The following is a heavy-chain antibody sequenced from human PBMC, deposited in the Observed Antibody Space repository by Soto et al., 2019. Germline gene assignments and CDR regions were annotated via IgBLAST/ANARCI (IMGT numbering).Heavy chain of an antibody. CDR2: IYYSGGT. V-gene: IGHV4-59*08. CDR3: ARHARYCSGGSCEFDY. J-gene: IGHJ4*02. CDR1: GGSISSYY. D-gene: IGHD2-15*01. Sequence: PSETLSLTCTVSGGSISSYYWSWIRQPPGKGLEWIGYIYYSGGTNYNPSLKSRVTISVDTSKNQFSLKLSSVTAADTAVYYCARHARYCSGGSCEFDYWGQGTLVTVSS.